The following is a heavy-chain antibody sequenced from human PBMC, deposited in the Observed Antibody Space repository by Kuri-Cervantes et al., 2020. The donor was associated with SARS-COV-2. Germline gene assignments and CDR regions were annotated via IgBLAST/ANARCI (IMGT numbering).Heavy chain of an antibody. CDR1: GFTFTSYA. CDR3: ARAEYSGAYLGWEYFQH. Sequence: GESLTISCAASGFTFTSYAIHWVRQAPGKGLEWVAVISDDGSNKYYADSVKGRFTISRDNSKNRLYLQMTSLRTEDTAVYYCARAEYSGAYLGWEYFQHWGQGTLVTVSS. D-gene: IGHD1-26*01. J-gene: IGHJ1*01. CDR2: ISDDGSNK. V-gene: IGHV3-30-3*01.